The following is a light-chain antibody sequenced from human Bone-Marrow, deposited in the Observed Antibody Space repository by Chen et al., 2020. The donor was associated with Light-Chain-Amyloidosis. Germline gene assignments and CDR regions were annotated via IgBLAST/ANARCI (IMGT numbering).Light chain of an antibody. J-gene: IGLJ3*02. V-gene: IGLV3-21*02. CDR1: NIGSTS. CDR2: DVS. CDR3: QVWDRSSDRPV. Sequence: SYVLTQPSSVSVAPGQTATIACGGNNIGSTSVHWYQQTPGQAPLLVVYDVSDRPSGIHARLCGSDCGNTGTLTVGRVEEGDEADYYCQVWDRSSDRPVFGGGTKLTVL.